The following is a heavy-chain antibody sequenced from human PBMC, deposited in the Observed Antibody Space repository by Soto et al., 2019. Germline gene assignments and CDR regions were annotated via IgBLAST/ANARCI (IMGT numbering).Heavy chain of an antibody. V-gene: IGHV3-23*01. CDR2: ISGSGGNT. J-gene: IGHJ4*02. CDR1: GFTFSSYA. Sequence: TGGSLRLSCTASGFTFSSYAMSWVRQAPGKGLEWVSAISGSGGNTYYADSVKGRFTISRDNPKNTLYLQMNSLRAEDTALYYCAKSITAPPFDYWGQGALVTVSS. D-gene: IGHD6-6*01. CDR3: AKSITAPPFDY.